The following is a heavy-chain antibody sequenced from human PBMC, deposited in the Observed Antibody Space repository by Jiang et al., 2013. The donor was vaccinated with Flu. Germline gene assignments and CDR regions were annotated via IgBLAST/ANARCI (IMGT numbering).Heavy chain of an antibody. CDR1: GGSISSYY. D-gene: IGHD3-22*01. CDR3: ARSNYDSSGYVDAFDI. J-gene: IGHJ3*02. Sequence: SGPGLVKPSETLSLTCTVSGGSISSYYWSWIRQPPGKGLEWIGYIYYSGSTNYNPSLKSRVTISVDTSKNRFSLKLSSVTAADTAVYYCARSNYDSSGYVDAFDIWGQGTMVTVSS. V-gene: IGHV4-59*01. CDR2: IYYSGST.